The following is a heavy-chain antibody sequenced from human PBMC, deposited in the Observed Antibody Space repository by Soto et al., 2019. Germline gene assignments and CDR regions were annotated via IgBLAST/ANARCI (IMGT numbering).Heavy chain of an antibody. D-gene: IGHD2-2*03. CDR1: GFTFSSYA. CDR2: ISGSGGST. J-gene: IGHJ4*02. Sequence: EVQLLESGGGLVQPGGSLRLSCAASGFTFSSYAMSWVCQAPGKGLEWVSAISGSGGSTYYADSVKGRFTISRDNSKNTLYLQMNSLRAEDTAVYYCAKDPGYCSSTSCYDYFDYWGQGTLVTVSS. CDR3: AKDPGYCSSTSCYDYFDY. V-gene: IGHV3-23*01.